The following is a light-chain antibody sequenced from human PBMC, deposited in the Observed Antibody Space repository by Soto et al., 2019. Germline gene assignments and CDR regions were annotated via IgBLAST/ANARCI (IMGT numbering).Light chain of an antibody. V-gene: IGKV4-1*01. CDR1: QSIIHSSNNKNC. CDR2: WAS. Sequence: DIVMTQSPDSLAVSLGERATINCKSSQSIIHSSNNKNCLAWYQQKPGQPPKLLIYWASTRESGVPDRFSGSGSGTDFTLTISSLKAEDVAVYYCQHSKATPFTFGPGTKVDIK. CDR3: QHSKATPFT. J-gene: IGKJ3*01.